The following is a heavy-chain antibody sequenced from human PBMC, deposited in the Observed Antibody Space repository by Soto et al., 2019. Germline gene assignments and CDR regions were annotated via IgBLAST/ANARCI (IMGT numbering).Heavy chain of an antibody. J-gene: IGHJ6*02. D-gene: IGHD1-7*01. Sequence: QLQLHESGPGLVKPSETLSLTCTVSGASISSSSYYWGWIRQPPGKGLEWIGSNSGSTYYNPSLTSRVTISVDTSKNQFSLKLSSVTAADTALYYCARLNAGTTYYYYGMDVWGQGTTVTVSS. CDR2: NSGST. CDR1: GASISSSSYY. V-gene: IGHV4-39*01. CDR3: ARLNAGTTYYYYGMDV.